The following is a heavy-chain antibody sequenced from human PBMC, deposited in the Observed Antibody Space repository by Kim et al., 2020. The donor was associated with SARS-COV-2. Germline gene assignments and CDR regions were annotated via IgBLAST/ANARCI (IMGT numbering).Heavy chain of an antibody. CDR1: GFTFSSYA. CDR3: ARDHSAAAGRRGYGMDV. V-gene: IGHV3-30*04. J-gene: IGHJ6*02. CDR2: ISYDGSNK. D-gene: IGHD6-13*01. Sequence: GGSLRLSCAASGFTFSSYAMHWVRQAPGKGLEWVAVISYDGSNKYYVDSVKGRFTISRDNSKNTLYLQMNSLRAEDTAVYYCARDHSAAAGRRGYGMDVWGQGTTVTVSS.